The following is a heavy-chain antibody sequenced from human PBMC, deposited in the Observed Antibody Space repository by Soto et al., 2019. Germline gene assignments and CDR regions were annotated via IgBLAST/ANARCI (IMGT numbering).Heavy chain of an antibody. V-gene: IGHV3-21*01. CDR2: ISPTSSYI. D-gene: IGHD6-13*01. CDR3: VREPWGFSGTWYDY. Sequence: PGGSLRLSCAASGFTFSSYAMAWVRQAAGKGLEWVSSISPTSSYIYYADSVKGRFTNSRDNTNNTLFLQMNSLRAEDTAMYYCVREPWGFSGTWYDYWGQGTLVTVSS. CDR1: GFTFSSYA. J-gene: IGHJ4*02.